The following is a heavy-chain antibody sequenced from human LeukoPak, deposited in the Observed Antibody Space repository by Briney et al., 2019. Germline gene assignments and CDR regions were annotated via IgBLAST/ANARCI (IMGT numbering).Heavy chain of an antibody. CDR1: GFTFSSYS. J-gene: IGHJ4*02. Sequence: GSLRLSCAASGFTFSSYSMSWIRQPPGKGLEWIGEINHSGSTNYNPSLKSRVTISVDTSKNQFSLKLSSVTAADTAVYYCARAGRYYYDSSGYGYWGQGTLVTVSS. D-gene: IGHD3-22*01. CDR3: ARAGRYYYDSSGYGY. V-gene: IGHV4-34*01. CDR2: INHSGST.